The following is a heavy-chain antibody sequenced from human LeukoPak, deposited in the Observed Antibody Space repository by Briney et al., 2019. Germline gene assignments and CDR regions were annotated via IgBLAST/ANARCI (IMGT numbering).Heavy chain of an antibody. J-gene: IGHJ3*02. V-gene: IGHV4-59*08. D-gene: IGHD5-24*01. Sequence: SETLSLTCNVSGDSLTSHFWSWIRQTPGKGLEWIGYVFHSGTTNYCPSLKSRVTISLATSKKQFYLRLASVTAADTAVYYCARRMATVTDTFDIWGRGTMVSVSS. CDR2: VFHSGTT. CDR1: GDSLTSHF. CDR3: ARRMATVTDTFDI.